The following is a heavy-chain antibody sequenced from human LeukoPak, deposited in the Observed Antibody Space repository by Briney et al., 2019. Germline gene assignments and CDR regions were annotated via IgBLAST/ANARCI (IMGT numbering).Heavy chain of an antibody. V-gene: IGHV1-69*06. CDR2: IIPIFGTA. CDR3: ARGTYCSSTSWYAVPFDY. CDR1: GGTFSSYA. J-gene: IGHJ4*02. Sequence: HWASVKVSCKASGGTFSSYAISWVRQAPGQGLEWMGGIIPIFGTANYAQKFQGRVTITADKSTSTAYMELSSLRSEDTAVYYCARGTYCSSTSWYAVPFDYWGQGTLVTVSS. D-gene: IGHD2-2*01.